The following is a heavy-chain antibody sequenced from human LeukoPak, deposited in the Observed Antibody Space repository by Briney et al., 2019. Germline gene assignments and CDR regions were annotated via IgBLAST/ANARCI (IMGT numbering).Heavy chain of an antibody. V-gene: IGHV4-38-2*02. CDR2: IYHSGST. CDR3: ARHLLYSIDEPDIDY. D-gene: IGHD3-3*02. CDR1: GYSISSGYY. Sequence: PSETLSLTCTVSGYSISSGYYWGWIRQPPGKGLEWIGSIYHSGSTYYNPSLKSRVTISVDTPKNQFSLKLSSVTAADTAVYYCARHLLYSIDEPDIDYWGQGTLVTVSS. J-gene: IGHJ4*02.